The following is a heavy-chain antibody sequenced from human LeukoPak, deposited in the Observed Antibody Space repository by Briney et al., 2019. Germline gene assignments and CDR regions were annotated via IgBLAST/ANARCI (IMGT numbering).Heavy chain of an antibody. CDR2: INPSGGST. CDR1: GHTFTSYY. CDR3: ARGPLLRYFDNYYYMDV. J-gene: IGHJ6*03. Sequence: ASVKVSCKASGHTFTSYYMHWVRQAPGQGLEWMGIINPSGGSTSSAQKFQGRVTMTRDTSTSTVYMELSSLRSEDTAVYYCARGPLLRYFDNYYYMDVWGKGTTVTISS. V-gene: IGHV1-46*01. D-gene: IGHD3-9*01.